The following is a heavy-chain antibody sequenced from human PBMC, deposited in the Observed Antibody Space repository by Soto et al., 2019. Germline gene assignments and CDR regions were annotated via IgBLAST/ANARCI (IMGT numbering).Heavy chain of an antibody. V-gene: IGHV4-39*01. Sequence: SETLSLTCTVSGGSISSSSYYWGWIRQPPGKGLEWIGSIYYSGSTYYNPSLKSRVTISVDTSKNQFSLKLSSVTAADTAVYYCARLRIYGMDVWGQGTTVTVSS. CDR3: ARLRIYGMDV. CDR1: GGSISSSSYY. J-gene: IGHJ6*02. D-gene: IGHD3-3*01. CDR2: IYYSGST.